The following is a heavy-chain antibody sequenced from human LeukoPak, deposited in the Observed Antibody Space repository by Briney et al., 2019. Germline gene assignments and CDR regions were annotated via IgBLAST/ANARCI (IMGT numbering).Heavy chain of an antibody. D-gene: IGHD3-22*01. V-gene: IGHV3-23*01. CDR1: GFTFSSYA. J-gene: IGHJ4*02. CDR3: XXXXXXXXSSGYYLRH. Sequence: GGSLRLSCAASGFTFSSYAMSWVRQAPGKGLEWVSAISGSGGSTYYADSVKGRFTISRDNSKNTLYLQMNSLRAEDTAVYYCXXXXXXXXSSGYYLRHWGQGTLVTVSS. CDR2: ISGSGGST.